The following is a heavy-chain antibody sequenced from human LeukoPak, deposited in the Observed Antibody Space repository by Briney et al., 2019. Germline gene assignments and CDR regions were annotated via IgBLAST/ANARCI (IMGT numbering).Heavy chain of an antibody. D-gene: IGHD2-2*01. CDR2: MNPNSGNT. J-gene: IGHJ3*02. V-gene: IGHV1-8*01. Sequence: VASVKVSCKASGYTFTSYDINWVRQATGQGLEWMGWMNPNSGNTGYAQEFQGRVTMTRNTSISTAYMELSSLRSEDTAVYYCASTVVVPAAMPNDAFDIWGQGTMVTVSS. CDR3: ASTVVVPAAMPNDAFDI. CDR1: GYTFTSYD.